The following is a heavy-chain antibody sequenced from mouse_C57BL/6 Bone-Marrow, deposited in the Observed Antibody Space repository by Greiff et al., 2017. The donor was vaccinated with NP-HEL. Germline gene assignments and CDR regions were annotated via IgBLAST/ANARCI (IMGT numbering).Heavy chain of an antibody. CDR3: AREPSFDY. V-gene: IGHV1-63*01. J-gene: IGHJ2*01. CDR1: GYTFTNYW. Sequence: VKLMESGAELVRPGTSVKMSCKASGYTFTNYWIGWAKQRPGHGLEWIGDIYPGGGYTKYNEKFKGKATLTADKSSSTAYMQFSSLTSEDSAIYYCAREPSFDYWGQGTTLTVSS. CDR2: IYPGGGYT.